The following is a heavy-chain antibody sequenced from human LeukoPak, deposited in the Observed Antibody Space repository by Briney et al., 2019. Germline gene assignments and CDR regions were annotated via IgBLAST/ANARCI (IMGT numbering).Heavy chain of an antibody. CDR2: INHSGST. D-gene: IGHD2-2*02. Sequence: PSETLSLTCAVYGGSFSGYYWSWIRQPPGKGLEWIGEINHSGSTNYNPSLKSRVTISVDTSKNQFSLKLSSVTAADTAVYYCARVRPLVIVVPAAINNYYYYMDVWGKGTTVTVSS. CDR1: GGSFSGYY. V-gene: IGHV4-34*01. J-gene: IGHJ6*03. CDR3: ARVRPLVIVVPAAINNYYYYMDV.